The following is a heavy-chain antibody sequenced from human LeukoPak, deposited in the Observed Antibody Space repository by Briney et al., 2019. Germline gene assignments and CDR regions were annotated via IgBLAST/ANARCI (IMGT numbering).Heavy chain of an antibody. D-gene: IGHD6-19*01. J-gene: IGHJ4*02. Sequence: PGGSLRLSCAASGFTFSSYSFNWVRQAPGKGLEWVSSISSVSKYIYYADSVKGRFTISRDNAKNSLYLQMNSLRAEDTAVYYCARWALYSSAAKTNPGFDYWGQGTLVTVSS. V-gene: IGHV3-21*01. CDR3: ARWALYSSAAKTNPGFDY. CDR1: GFTFSSYS. CDR2: ISSVSKYI.